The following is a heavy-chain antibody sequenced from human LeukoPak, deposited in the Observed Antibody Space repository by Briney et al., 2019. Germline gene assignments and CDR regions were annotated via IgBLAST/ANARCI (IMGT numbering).Heavy chain of an antibody. J-gene: IGHJ3*02. CDR3: ARDVDSTVRAFDI. Sequence: GGSLRLSCAASGFTFSSYAMSWVRQAPGKGLEWVSAISGSGGSTYYADSVKGRFTISRDNSKNTLYLQMNSLRAEDTAVYYCARDVDSTVRAFDIWGQGTMVTVSS. V-gene: IGHV3-23*01. CDR1: GFTFSSYA. D-gene: IGHD2-2*01. CDR2: ISGSGGST.